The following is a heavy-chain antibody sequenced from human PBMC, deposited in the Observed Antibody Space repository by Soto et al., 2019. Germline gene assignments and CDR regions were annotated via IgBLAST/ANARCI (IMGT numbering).Heavy chain of an antibody. J-gene: IGHJ4*02. CDR2: IYHSGST. CDR3: ARAGGLGAVAVDY. CDR1: GGSIGGGGYA. V-gene: IGHV4-30-2*01. Sequence: SKSQSLISAGPGGSIGGGGYARSWIRQPPGKGREWIGYIYHSGSTYYNPSLKSRVTISVDRSKNQFSLKLSSVTAADTAVYYCARAGGLGAVAVDYWGQGTLVTISS. D-gene: IGHD6-19*01.